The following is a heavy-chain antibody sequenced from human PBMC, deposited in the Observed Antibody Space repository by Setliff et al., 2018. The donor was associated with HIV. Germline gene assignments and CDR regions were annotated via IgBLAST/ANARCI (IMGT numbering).Heavy chain of an antibody. Sequence: GGSLRLSCAASGFTFSSYWMSWVRQAPGKGLEWVANIKYDGSEKYYVGSVKGRFTISRDNSRNTLYLQMNSLRAEDTAVYYCARGVAVAGGYWYFDLWGRGALVTVSS. J-gene: IGHJ2*01. CDR3: ARGVAVAGGYWYFDL. V-gene: IGHV3-7*01. CDR1: GFTFSSYW. CDR2: IKYDGSEK. D-gene: IGHD6-19*01.